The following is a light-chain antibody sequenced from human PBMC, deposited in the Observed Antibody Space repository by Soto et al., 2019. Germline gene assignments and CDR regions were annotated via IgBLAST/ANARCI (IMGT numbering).Light chain of an antibody. CDR3: SAYAGSSNGV. CDR2: EVS. J-gene: IGLJ1*01. CDR1: SSDVGGYNF. V-gene: IGLV2-8*01. Sequence: QSALTQPPSASGSPGQSVTISCTGTSSDVGGYNFVSWYQQHPGKAPKLIISEVSKRPSGVPDRFSGSKSDNTASLTVSGLQAEDEAYYYCSAYAGSSNGVFGTGTKLTVL.